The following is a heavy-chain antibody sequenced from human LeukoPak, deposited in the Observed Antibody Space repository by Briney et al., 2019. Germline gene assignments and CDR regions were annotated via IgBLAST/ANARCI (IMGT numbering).Heavy chain of an antibody. D-gene: IGHD5-24*01. CDR1: GFPFSSYA. Sequence: GGSLGLSCEASGFPFSSYAMNWVRQAPGKGLEWVSTISGSGGSTYYADSVKGRFTISRDKSKNTVYLQMNSLRAEDTAVYYCAKERGYGYNHIDYWGQGTLVTVSS. V-gene: IGHV3-23*01. J-gene: IGHJ4*02. CDR2: ISGSGGST. CDR3: AKERGYGYNHIDY.